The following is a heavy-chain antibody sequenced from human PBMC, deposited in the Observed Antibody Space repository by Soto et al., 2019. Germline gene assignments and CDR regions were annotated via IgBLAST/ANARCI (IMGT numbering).Heavy chain of an antibody. CDR3: CREGYCRRTSFYKGLNRFDP. Sequence: QVQLVQSGAEVKKPGSSVKVSCKASGGTFSSYAISWVRQAPGQGLEWMGGIIPIFGTANYAQKFQGRVSDSAEESTSTAYMELSSLRSEDTGVLFWCREGYCRRTSFYKGLNRFDPWGQGTLVTVSS. CDR2: IIPIFGTA. V-gene: IGHV1-69*01. CDR1: GGTFSSYA. D-gene: IGHD2-2*02. J-gene: IGHJ5*02.